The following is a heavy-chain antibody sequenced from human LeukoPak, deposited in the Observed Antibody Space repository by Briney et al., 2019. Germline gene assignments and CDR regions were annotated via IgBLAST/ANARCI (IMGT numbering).Heavy chain of an antibody. CDR1: GFSVSYFE. CDR3: ARDGWGRPESGGFDS. J-gene: IGHJ4*02. Sequence: GGSLRLSCAASGFSVSYFEMNWVRQAPGKGLEWVSSISSDINFIYYADSVRGRFTISRDVAKNSLYLQMNSLRVEDTALYYCARDGWGRPESGGFDSWGQGILVTVSS. D-gene: IGHD6-19*01. V-gene: IGHV3-21*01. CDR2: ISSDINFI.